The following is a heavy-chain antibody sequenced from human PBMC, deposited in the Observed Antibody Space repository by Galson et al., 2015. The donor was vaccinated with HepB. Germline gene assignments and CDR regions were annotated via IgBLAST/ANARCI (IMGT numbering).Heavy chain of an antibody. Sequence: SLRLSCAGSGFIFRHHAMAWIRQAPGKGLEWVSGINGRGSTRSYSDAVKGRFSISRENSKDTVFLQMDNLRAEDTAVYDWVKEGSWFGGDWFDPWGQGALVTVS. D-gene: IGHD3-16*01. CDR3: VKEGSWFGGDWFDP. V-gene: IGHV3-23*01. CDR1: GFIFRHHA. CDR2: INGRGSTR. J-gene: IGHJ5*02.